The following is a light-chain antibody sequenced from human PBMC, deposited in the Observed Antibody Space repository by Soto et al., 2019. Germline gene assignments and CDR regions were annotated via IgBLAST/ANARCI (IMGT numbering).Light chain of an antibody. CDR2: DNS. CDR1: SSNIGNNY. J-gene: IGLJ2*01. CDR3: GTWDSSLSVGGVV. Sequence: QSVLTQPPSVSAAPGQKVTISCSGSSSNIGNNYVSWYQQFPGTAPKLLIYDNSKRPPGIPDRFSASKSGTSATLGITGLQTGDEADYYCGTWDSSLSVGGVVFGGGTKLTVL. V-gene: IGLV1-51*01.